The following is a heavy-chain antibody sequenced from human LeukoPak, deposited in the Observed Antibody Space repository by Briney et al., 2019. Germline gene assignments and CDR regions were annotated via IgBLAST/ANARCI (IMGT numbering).Heavy chain of an antibody. Sequence: PGGSLRLSCAASGFTFSSYAMSWVRQAPGKGLEWVSAISGSGGSTYYADSVKGRFTISRDNSKNTLYLQMNSLRAEDTAVYYGAKALDMVVLQAAKSDYWGKGTRVTVSS. D-gene: IGHD2-2*01. J-gene: IGHJ4*02. V-gene: IGHV3-23*01. CDR1: GFTFSSYA. CDR2: ISGSGGST. CDR3: AKALDMVVLQAAKSDY.